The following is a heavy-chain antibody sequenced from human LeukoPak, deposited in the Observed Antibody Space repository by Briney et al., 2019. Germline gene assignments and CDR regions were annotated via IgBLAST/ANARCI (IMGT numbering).Heavy chain of an antibody. D-gene: IGHD2-21*02. Sequence: GRSLRLSCTVSGFTFSGYGMHWVRQAPGKGLEWVAVISYDGSEKSYADSVKGRFTISRDNSKNTLYLEINSLRDEDTAVYHCAKDSRREVTATGNWFDPWGQGTLVTVSS. V-gene: IGHV3-30*18. J-gene: IGHJ5*02. CDR1: GFTFSGYG. CDR2: ISYDGSEK. CDR3: AKDSRREVTATGNWFDP.